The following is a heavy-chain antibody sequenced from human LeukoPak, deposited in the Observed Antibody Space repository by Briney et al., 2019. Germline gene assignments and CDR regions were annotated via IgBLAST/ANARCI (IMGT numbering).Heavy chain of an antibody. D-gene: IGHD2-2*01. Sequence: ASVKVSCKASGYTFTSYYMHWVRQAPGQGLEWMGIINPSGGSTSYAQKFQGRVTMTRDMSTSTVYMELSSLRSEDTAVYYCARDGYCSSTSCYPYYFDYWGQGTLVTVSS. CDR2: INPSGGST. J-gene: IGHJ4*02. V-gene: IGHV1-46*01. CDR3: ARDGYCSSTSCYPYYFDY. CDR1: GYTFTSYY.